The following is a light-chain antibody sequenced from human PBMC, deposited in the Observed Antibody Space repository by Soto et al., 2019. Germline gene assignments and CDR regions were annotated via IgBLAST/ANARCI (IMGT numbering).Light chain of an antibody. CDR1: HNTRGY. CDR2: AAS. CDR3: QQSYSTPWT. J-gene: IGKJ1*01. Sequence: DIQMTQSPSSLSASVRDRVTITCRASHNTRGYLNWYQQKPGKAPKLLIYAASNLQSGIPSRFSGSGSETDFTLTISSLQPEDFATYYCQQSYSTPWTFGQGNKGDIK. V-gene: IGKV1-39*01.